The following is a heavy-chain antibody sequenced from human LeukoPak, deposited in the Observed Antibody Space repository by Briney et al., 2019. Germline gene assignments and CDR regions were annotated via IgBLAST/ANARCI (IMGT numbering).Heavy chain of an antibody. Sequence: PGGSLRLSCAASGITFNSYTMNWVRQAPGKGLEWVSSINSSSSYIYYAASVKGRFTISRDNAKNSLYLQMNRLRAEDTAVYYCARERQLERLAFGKEGSAFDYWGQGTLVTVSS. D-gene: IGHD1-1*01. J-gene: IGHJ4*02. V-gene: IGHV3-21*01. CDR1: GITFNSYT. CDR2: INSSSSYI. CDR3: ARERQLERLAFGKEGSAFDY.